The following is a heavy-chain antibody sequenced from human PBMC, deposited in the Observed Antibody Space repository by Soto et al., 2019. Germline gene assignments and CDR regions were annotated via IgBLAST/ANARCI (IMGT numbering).Heavy chain of an antibody. J-gene: IGHJ3*02. CDR2: IYYSGST. Sequence: ETLSLTCTVSGGSISSYYWSWIRQPPGKGLEWIGYIYYSGSTNYNPSLKSRVTISVDTSKNQFSLKLSSVTAADTAVYYCARVQPIRLAAFDIWGQGTMVTVSS. V-gene: IGHV4-59*01. CDR3: ARVQPIRLAAFDI. D-gene: IGHD5-12*01. CDR1: GGSISSYY.